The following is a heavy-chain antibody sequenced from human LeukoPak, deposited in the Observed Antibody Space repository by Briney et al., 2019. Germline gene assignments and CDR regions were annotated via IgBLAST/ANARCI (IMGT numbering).Heavy chain of an antibody. CDR2: INHSGST. CDR3: AGPKRYCSGGSCYPRSYYYYGMDV. J-gene: IGHJ6*02. CDR1: GGSFSGYN. D-gene: IGHD2-15*01. Sequence: SETLSLTCAVYGGSFSGYNWSWIRQPPGKGLEWIGEINHSGSTNYNPSLKSRVTISVDTSKNQFSLKLSSVTAADTAVYYCAGPKRYCSGGSCYPRSYYYYGMDVWGQGTTVTVSS. V-gene: IGHV4-34*01.